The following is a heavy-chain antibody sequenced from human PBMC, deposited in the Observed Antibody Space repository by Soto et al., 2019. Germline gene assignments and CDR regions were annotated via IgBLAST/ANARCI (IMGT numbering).Heavy chain of an antibody. Sequence: GGSLRLSCPASGFTFDDYAMHWVRQAPRKGLDLVSVIIWNSGSICYSASVKGRFTIARDNAKNSWYLQMNCLRAEDTPLYYXAKDIGYSPSRRDYYHYAMGVRCQ. CDR2: IIWNSGSI. J-gene: IGHJ6*02. D-gene: IGHD1-26*01. V-gene: IGHV3-9*01. CDR1: GFTFDDYA. CDR3: AKDIGYSPSRRDYYHYAMGV.